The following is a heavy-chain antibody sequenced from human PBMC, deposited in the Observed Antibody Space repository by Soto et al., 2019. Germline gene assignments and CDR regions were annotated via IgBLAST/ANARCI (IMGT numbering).Heavy chain of an antibody. CDR3: ARLYYYGSGSIPCDP. CDR2: IYYSGST. CDR1: GGSISSYY. J-gene: IGHJ5*02. Sequence: QVQLQESGPGLVKPSETLSLTCTVSGGSISSYYWSWIRQPPGKGLEWIGYIYYSGSTNYNPSLKSRVTISVATSKNQSSLKLSSVTAADTAVYSCARLYYYGSGSIPCDPWGQGTLVTFSS. D-gene: IGHD3-10*01. V-gene: IGHV4-59*08.